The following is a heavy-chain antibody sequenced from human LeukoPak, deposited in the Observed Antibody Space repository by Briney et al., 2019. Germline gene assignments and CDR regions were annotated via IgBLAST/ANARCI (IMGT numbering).Heavy chain of an antibody. CDR2: INQSGST. V-gene: IGHV4-34*01. Sequence: ASETLSLSCAVYGGSFSGHYWSWIRQSPGRGLEWIGEINQSGSTNYNPSLKSRVTVSVDTSKNQFSLKLNSVTDADTGVYYCATKYSVAVAANPPYFDYWGQGTLVTVSS. J-gene: IGHJ4*02. D-gene: IGHD6-19*01. CDR3: ATKYSVAVAANPPYFDY. CDR1: GGSFSGHY.